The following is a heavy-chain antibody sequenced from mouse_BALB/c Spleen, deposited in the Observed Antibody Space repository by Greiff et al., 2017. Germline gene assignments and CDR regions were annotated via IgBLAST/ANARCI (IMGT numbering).Heavy chain of an antibody. D-gene: IGHD2-1*01. Sequence: DVKLVESGGGLVQPGGSRKLSCAASGFTFSSFGMHWVRQAPEKGLEWVAYISSGSSTIYYADTVKGRFTISRDNPKNTLFLQMTSLRSEDTAMYYCARLDGNYYAMDYWGQGTSVTVSS. CDR1: GFTFSSFG. J-gene: IGHJ4*01. CDR3: ARLDGNYYAMDY. V-gene: IGHV5-17*02. CDR2: ISSGSSTI.